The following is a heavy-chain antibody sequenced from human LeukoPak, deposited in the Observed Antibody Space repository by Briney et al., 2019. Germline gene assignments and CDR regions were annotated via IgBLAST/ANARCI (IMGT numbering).Heavy chain of an antibody. CDR2: IYYGGST. J-gene: IGHJ4*02. CDR1: GGSISSYF. V-gene: IGHV4-59*01. Sequence: SETLSLTCTVSGGSISSYFWSWIRQPPGKGLEWIGYIYYGGSTNYNYNPSLKSRVTLSVDTSKNHFSLKLSSVTAADTAVYSCARSYYYGSGCYSARDDWLQGTLVTVSS. D-gene: IGHD3-10*01. CDR3: ARSYYYGSGCYSARDD.